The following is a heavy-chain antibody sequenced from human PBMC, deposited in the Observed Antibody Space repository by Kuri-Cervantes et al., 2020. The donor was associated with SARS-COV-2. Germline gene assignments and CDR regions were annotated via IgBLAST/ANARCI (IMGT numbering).Heavy chain of an antibody. V-gene: IGHV3-43D*03. Sequence: ETLSLTCAASGFTFDDYAMHWVRQAPGKGLEWVSLISWDGGSTYYADSVKGRFTISRDNSKNSLYLQMNSLRAEDTALYYCAKDIGLGMGIDYWGQGTLVTVSS. CDR2: ISWDGGST. D-gene: IGHD7-27*01. J-gene: IGHJ4*02. CDR3: AKDIGLGMGIDY. CDR1: GFTFDDYA.